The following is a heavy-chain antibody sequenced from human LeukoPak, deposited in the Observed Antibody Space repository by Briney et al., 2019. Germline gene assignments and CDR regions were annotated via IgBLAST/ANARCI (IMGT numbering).Heavy chain of an antibody. D-gene: IGHD6-13*01. CDR3: ARQGSSWYPDAFDI. V-gene: IGHV4-39*01. J-gene: IGHJ3*02. CDR2: IYYSGST. Sequence: SETLSLTCPVSGGSISSSSSFWGWIRQPPGKGLEWIGSIYYSGSTYYNPSLKSRVTISVDTSKNQFSLKLSSVTAADTAVYYCARQGSSWYPDAFDIWGQGTMVTVSS. CDR1: GGSISSSSSF.